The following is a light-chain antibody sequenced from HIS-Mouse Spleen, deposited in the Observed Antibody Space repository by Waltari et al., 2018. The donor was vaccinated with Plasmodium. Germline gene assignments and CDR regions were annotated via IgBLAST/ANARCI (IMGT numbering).Light chain of an antibody. CDR3: QQYNNWSFT. CDR2: GAS. V-gene: IGKV3-15*01. CDR1: QSVSSN. J-gene: IGKJ3*01. Sequence: EIVMTQSPATLSVSPGERATLSCRASQSVSSNLAWYQQKPGQAPRRLSYGASTRATGIPARCSGSGSGTEFTLTISSLQYEDFAVYYCQQYNNWSFTFGPGTKVDIK.